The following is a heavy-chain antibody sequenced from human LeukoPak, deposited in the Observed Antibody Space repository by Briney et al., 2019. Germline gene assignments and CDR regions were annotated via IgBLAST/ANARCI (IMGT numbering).Heavy chain of an antibody. CDR3: AKDLFAMTQWEQLGY. CDR2: IYSGGST. D-gene: IGHD1-26*01. V-gene: IGHV3-66*01. Sequence: GGSLRLSCAASGFTVSSNYMSWVRQAPGKGLEWVSVIYSGGSTYYADSVKGRFTISRDNSKNTLYLQMNSLRAEDTAVYYCAKDLFAMTQWEQLGYWGQGTLVTVSS. J-gene: IGHJ4*02. CDR1: GFTVSSNY.